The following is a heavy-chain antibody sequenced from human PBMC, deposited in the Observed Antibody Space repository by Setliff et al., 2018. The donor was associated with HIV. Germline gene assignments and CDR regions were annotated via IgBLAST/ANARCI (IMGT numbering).Heavy chain of an antibody. CDR1: GGSFSGSY. CDR3: ARSNNMISFGGVMGY. D-gene: IGHD3-16*01. V-gene: IGHV4-34*01. CDR2: INHSGIT. J-gene: IGHJ4*01. Sequence: KPSETLSLTCAVYGGSFSGSYWSWIRQAPGKGLEWIGEINHSGITHYNPSLETRVTMFADTSKNQFSLEVTSVTAADTATYYCARSNNMISFGGVMGYWGHGALVTVSS.